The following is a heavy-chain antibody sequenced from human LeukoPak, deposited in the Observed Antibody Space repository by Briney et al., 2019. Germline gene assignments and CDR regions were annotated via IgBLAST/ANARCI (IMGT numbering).Heavy chain of an antibody. J-gene: IGHJ4*02. CDR3: ASMDSGYDY. V-gene: IGHV1-18*01. CDR1: GYTFTSYG. Sequence: ASVKVSCKASGYTFTSYGISWVRQAPGQGLEWMGWISAYNGNTNYAQKLQGRVTITADKSTSTAYKELSSLRSEDTAVYYCASMDSGYDYWGQGTLVTVSS. D-gene: IGHD5-12*01. CDR2: ISAYNGNT.